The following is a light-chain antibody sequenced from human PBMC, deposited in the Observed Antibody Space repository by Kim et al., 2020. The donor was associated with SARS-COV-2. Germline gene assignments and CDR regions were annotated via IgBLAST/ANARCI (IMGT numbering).Light chain of an antibody. CDR1: KLGNKY. CDR2: QDS. J-gene: IGLJ1*01. V-gene: IGLV3-1*01. Sequence: VSPGQTASITCSGVKLGNKYACWYQQKPGQSPVLVIYQDSKRPSGIPERFSGSNSGNTATLTISGTQAMDEADYYCQAWDSSTYYVFGTGTKVTVL. CDR3: QAWDSSTYYV.